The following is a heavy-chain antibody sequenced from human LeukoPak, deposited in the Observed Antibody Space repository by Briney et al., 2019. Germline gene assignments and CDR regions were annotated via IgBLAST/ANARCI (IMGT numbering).Heavy chain of an antibody. CDR1: GFTFSSYA. CDR3: AKDQRGKCSGGSCLKDY. Sequence: GGSLRLSCAASGFTFSSYAMSWVRQAPGKGLEWVSAISGSGGSTYYADSVKGRFTISRDNSKNTLYLQMNSLRAEDTAVYYCAKDQRGKCSGGSCLKDYWGQGTLVTVSS. J-gene: IGHJ4*02. D-gene: IGHD2-15*01. CDR2: ISGSGGST. V-gene: IGHV3-23*01.